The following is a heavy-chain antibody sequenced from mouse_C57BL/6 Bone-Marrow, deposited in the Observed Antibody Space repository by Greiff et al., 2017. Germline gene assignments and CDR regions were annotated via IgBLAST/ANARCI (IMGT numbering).Heavy chain of an antibody. D-gene: IGHD2-4*01. Sequence: EVQLVESGGGLVQPGGSLKLSCAASGFTFSDYYMYWVRQTPEKRLEWVAYISNGGGSTYYPDTVKGRFTISRDNAKNTLYLQMSRLKSEDTAMYYCARGGIYYDYGDFDYWGQGTTLTVS. J-gene: IGHJ2*01. CDR2: ISNGGGST. V-gene: IGHV5-12*01. CDR3: ARGGIYYDYGDFDY. CDR1: GFTFSDYY.